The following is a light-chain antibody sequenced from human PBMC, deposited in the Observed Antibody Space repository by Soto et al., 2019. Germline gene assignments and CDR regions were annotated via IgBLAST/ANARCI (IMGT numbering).Light chain of an antibody. Sequence: HMTQSPSSLSASAGDRVTITCRASQSIVSYLNWYQQKPGKAPNLLIYAASSLQSGVPSRFSGSGSGTDFTLTISSLQPEDFATYYCQQSYDTVWTFGQGTKVDIK. CDR1: QSIVSY. CDR3: QQSYDTVWT. J-gene: IGKJ1*01. CDR2: AAS. V-gene: IGKV1-39*01.